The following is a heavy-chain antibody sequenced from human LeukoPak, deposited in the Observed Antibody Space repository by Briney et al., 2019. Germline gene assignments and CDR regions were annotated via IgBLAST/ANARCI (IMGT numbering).Heavy chain of an antibody. CDR3: TRDLMDYDVSTGLHHYYMDV. Sequence: GGSLRLSCVASGFTFSSYWMHWVRQDPRKGLVWVSRINGDGRNINYADSVRGRFTISRDNAKNTLYLRMNTLRVEDTAVYYCTRDLMDYDVSTGLHHYYMDVWGQGTTVTVSS. D-gene: IGHD3-9*01. CDR1: GFTFSSYW. CDR2: INGDGRNI. V-gene: IGHV3-74*01. J-gene: IGHJ6*02.